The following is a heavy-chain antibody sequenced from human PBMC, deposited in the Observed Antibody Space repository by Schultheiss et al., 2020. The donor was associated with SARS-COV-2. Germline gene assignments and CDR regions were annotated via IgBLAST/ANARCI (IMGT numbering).Heavy chain of an antibody. V-gene: IGHV4-31*03. CDR3: ARGGGYDVIYYFYAMDV. D-gene: IGHD5-12*01. CDR2: IYYSGGT. J-gene: IGHJ6*02. Sequence: SETLSLTCTVSGGSISSGGYYWSWIRQHPGKGLEWIGYIYYSGGTDYNPSLKSRVTISIDTPKNHISLKLTSVSAADTAVYYCARGGGYDVIYYFYAMDVWGQGTTVTVAS. CDR1: GGSISSGGYY.